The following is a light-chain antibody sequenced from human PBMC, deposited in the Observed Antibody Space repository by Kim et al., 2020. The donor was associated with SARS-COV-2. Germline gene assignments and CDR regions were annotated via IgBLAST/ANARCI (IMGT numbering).Light chain of an antibody. CDR1: QGISSY. CDR3: QQFNSYPLT. V-gene: IGKV1-9*01. J-gene: IGKJ4*01. Sequence: IQLTQSPSSLSASVGDRVTITCRASQGISSYLAWYQQSPGKAPKLLIYAASTLQSGVPSRFSGSGSGTDFTLTISTLQPEDFATYYCQQFNSYPLTFGQGTKVDIK. CDR2: AAS.